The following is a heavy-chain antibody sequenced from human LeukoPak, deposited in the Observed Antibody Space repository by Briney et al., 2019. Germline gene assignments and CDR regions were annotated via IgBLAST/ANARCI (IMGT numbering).Heavy chain of an antibody. CDR3: ARDSPGYLAYDS. D-gene: IGHD1-1*01. CDR1: GFTFSTYW. CDR2: IKEDGSET. V-gene: IGHV3-7*04. Sequence: PGGSLRLSCAASGFTFSTYWMTGVRQAPGKGPEWVANIKEDGSETYYVDSVKGRFTISRDNAKKSLYLQMNSLRAEDTAVYYCARDSPGYLAYDSWGQGTLVTVSS. J-gene: IGHJ4*02.